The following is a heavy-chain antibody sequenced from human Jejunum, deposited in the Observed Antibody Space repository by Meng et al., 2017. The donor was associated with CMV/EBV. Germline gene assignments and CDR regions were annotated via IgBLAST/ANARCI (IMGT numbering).Heavy chain of an antibody. Sequence: IRDSYWSWIRQPPGKGLEWIGYLFSGGTTDYNPSLKSRVTMSVDMSKNQFSLTLTSVTAADTAVYYCARGDHCGTTACYPHWFDPWGQEPWSPSPQ. CDR1: IRDSY. CDR3: ARGDHCGTTACYPHWFDP. V-gene: IGHV4-59*12. CDR2: LFSGGTT. D-gene: IGHD2-2*01. J-gene: IGHJ5*02.